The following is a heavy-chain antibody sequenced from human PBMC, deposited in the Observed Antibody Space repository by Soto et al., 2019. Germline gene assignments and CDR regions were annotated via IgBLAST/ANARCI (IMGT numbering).Heavy chain of an antibody. D-gene: IGHD1-20*01. Sequence: QVQLVESGGGVVQPGRSLRLSCAASGFTFNNYDMHWVRQAPGKGLEWVAVISYDGSNKYYAVSVKGRFTISRDTSKNTLYLQMNSLRAEDTAVYYCAKDRITGLFDYWGQGTRVTVSS. V-gene: IGHV3-30*18. CDR1: GFTFNNYD. CDR2: ISYDGSNK. J-gene: IGHJ4*02. CDR3: AKDRITGLFDY.